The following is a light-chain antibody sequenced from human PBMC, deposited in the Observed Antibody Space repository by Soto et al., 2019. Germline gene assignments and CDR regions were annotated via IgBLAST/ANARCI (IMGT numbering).Light chain of an antibody. CDR3: QQHGSSPWT. CDR1: QSVSSN. J-gene: IGKJ1*01. Sequence: EIVMTQSPATLSVSPGERATLSCRASQSVSSNLAWYQQEPGQAPRLLIYAASSGATGIPDRFSGSGSETDFTLTINRLEPEDFAVYYCQQHGSSPWTFGQGTKVDIK. V-gene: IGKV3-20*01. CDR2: AAS.